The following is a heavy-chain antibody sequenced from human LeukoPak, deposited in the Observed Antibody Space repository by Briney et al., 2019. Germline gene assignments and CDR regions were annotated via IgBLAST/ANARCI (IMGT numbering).Heavy chain of an antibody. CDR3: AAYDSSGCSFDY. CDR1: GFTFSSYW. J-gene: IGHJ4*02. D-gene: IGHD3-22*01. V-gene: IGHV3-74*01. CDR2: INSDGSST. Sequence: PGGSLRLSCAASGFTFSSYWMHWVRQAPGKGLVWVSRINSDGSSTTYADSVKGRFTMSRDNAKNTLYLQMNSLRAEDTAVYYCAAYDSSGCSFDYWGQGILVTVSS.